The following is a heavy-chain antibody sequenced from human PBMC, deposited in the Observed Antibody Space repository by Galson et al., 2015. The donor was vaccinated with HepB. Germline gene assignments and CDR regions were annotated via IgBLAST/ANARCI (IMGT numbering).Heavy chain of an antibody. Sequence: SVKVSCKASGYTFTSYDINWVRQATGQGLEWMGWMNPNSGNTGYAQKFQGRVTMTRNTSISTAYMELSSLRSEDTAVYYCATPSRQLVRTERCSGGSCRRASYYYYYMDVWGKGTTVTVSS. CDR1: GYTFTSYD. D-gene: IGHD2-15*01. CDR3: ATPSRQLVRTERCSGGSCRRASYYYYYMDV. J-gene: IGHJ6*03. CDR2: MNPNSGNT. V-gene: IGHV1-8*01.